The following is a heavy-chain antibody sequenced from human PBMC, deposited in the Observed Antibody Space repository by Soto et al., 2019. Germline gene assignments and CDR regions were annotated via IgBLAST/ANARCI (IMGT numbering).Heavy chain of an antibody. CDR1: GFTFSSYS. CDR2: ISSSSSYI. CDR3: ARDRWERGSYYSYHAFDI. J-gene: IGHJ3*02. Sequence: GGSLRLSCAASGFTFSSYSMNWVRQAPGKGLEWVSSISSSSSYIYYADSVKGRFTISRDNAKNSLYLQMNSLRAEDTAVYYCARDRWERGSYYSYHAFDIWGQGTMVTVSS. D-gene: IGHD1-26*01. V-gene: IGHV3-21*01.